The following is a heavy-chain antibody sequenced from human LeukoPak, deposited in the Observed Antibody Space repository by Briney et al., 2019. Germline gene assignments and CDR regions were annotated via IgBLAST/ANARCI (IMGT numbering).Heavy chain of an antibody. CDR3: ARHGHSRGYFGSGNIFDI. J-gene: IGHJ3*02. CDR2: IYYSGST. CDR1: GGSISSSSYY. Sequence: PSETLSLTCTVSGGSISSSSYYWGWIRQPPGKGLEWIGSIYYSGSTYYNPSLKSRVTISVDTSKNQFSLKLSSVTAADTAVYYCARHGHSRGYFGSGNIFDIWGQGTMVTVSS. D-gene: IGHD3-10*01. V-gene: IGHV4-39*01.